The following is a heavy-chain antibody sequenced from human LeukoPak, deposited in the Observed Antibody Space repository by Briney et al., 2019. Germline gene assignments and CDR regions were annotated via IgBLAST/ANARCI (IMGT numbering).Heavy chain of an antibody. CDR1: GFTFSNNA. J-gene: IGHJ4*02. CDR3: AREGPGIPSRSTTFDY. V-gene: IGHV3-23*01. Sequence: GGSLRLSCAASGFTFSNNAMSWVRQAPGKGLEWVPAISNDGGRTYYADSVKGRFTISRDNSKNTLYLEMNSLRAEDTAVYFCAREGPGIPSRSTTFDYWGQGTLVTVSS. D-gene: IGHD3-16*02. CDR2: ISNDGGRT.